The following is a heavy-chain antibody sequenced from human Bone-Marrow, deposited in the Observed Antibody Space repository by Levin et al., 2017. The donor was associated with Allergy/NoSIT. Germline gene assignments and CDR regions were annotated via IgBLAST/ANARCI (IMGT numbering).Heavy chain of an antibody. CDR3: AKESVGLGIGFDY. Sequence: GGSLRLSCAASGFTFSSYGMHWVRQAPGKGLEWVAVISYDGSNKYYADSVKGRFTISRDNSKNTLYLQMNSLRAEDTAVYYCAKESVGLGIGFDYWGQGTLVTVSS. CDR1: GFTFSSYG. J-gene: IGHJ4*02. V-gene: IGHV3-30*18. CDR2: ISYDGSNK. D-gene: IGHD7-27*01.